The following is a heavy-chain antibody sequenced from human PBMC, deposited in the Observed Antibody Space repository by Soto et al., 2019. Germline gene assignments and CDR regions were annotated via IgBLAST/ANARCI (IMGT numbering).Heavy chain of an antibody. CDR3: ARWWSGSRQGFDP. J-gene: IGHJ5*02. Sequence: QVQLQESGPGLVKPSQTLSLTCTVSGGSISSGDYYWSWIRQHPGKGLEWIGYIYYSGSTYYNPSLKSRVNXSXDXXKNQFSRKLSSVTAADTAVYYCARWWSGSRQGFDPWGQGTLVTVSS. D-gene: IGHD3-3*01. CDR1: GGSISSGDYY. V-gene: IGHV4-31*03. CDR2: IYYSGST.